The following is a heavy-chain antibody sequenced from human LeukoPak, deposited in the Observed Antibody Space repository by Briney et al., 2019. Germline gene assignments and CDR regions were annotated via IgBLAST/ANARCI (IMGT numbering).Heavy chain of an antibody. CDR1: GFTFSDYY. D-gene: IGHD2-2*01. CDR2: SSSTGNII. Sequence: PGGSLRLSCAASGFTFSDYYMTWIRQAPGKGLEWVSYSSSTGNIIFYADSVKDRFTISRDNAKNSLYLQMNSLRAEDTAVYYCARDPLIGSTYTTAWGYWGQGTLVTVSS. J-gene: IGHJ4*02. CDR3: ARDPLIGSTYTTAWGY. V-gene: IGHV3-11*04.